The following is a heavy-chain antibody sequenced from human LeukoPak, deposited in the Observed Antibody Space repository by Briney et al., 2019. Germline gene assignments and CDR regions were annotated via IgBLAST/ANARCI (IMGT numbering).Heavy chain of an antibody. CDR3: AKGFYSGYDRPLEKLFGDYYMDV. CDR2: IRYDGSNK. J-gene: IGHJ6*03. Sequence: LPGGSLRLSCAASGFTFCSYGMHWVRQAPGKGLEWVAFIRYDGSNKYYADSVKGRFTISRDNSKNTLYLQMNSLRAEDTAVYYCAKGFYSGYDRPLEKLFGDYYMDVWGKGTTVTVSS. V-gene: IGHV3-30*02. CDR1: GFTFCSYG. D-gene: IGHD5-12*01.